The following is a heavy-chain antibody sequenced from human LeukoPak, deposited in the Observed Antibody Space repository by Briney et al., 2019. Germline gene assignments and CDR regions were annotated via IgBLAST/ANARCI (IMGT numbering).Heavy chain of an antibody. CDR1: GLTYGEYA. CDR3: TSCQGYGEFYYYCMDV. V-gene: IGHV3-49*04. Sequence: GRGLTLSCTATGLTYGEYAMGWVRQPAGRGRAGVGCIKSKACGGTTECAASVKGRFNISRDDTKSIAYLQMNSLKTEDTAVYYCTSCQGYGEFYYYCMDVWGQGTTVTVSS. J-gene: IGHJ6*02. CDR2: IKSKACGGTT. D-gene: IGHD4-17*01.